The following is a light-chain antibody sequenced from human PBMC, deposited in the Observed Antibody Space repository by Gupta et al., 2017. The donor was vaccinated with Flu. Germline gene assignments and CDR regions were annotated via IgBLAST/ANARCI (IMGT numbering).Light chain of an antibody. CDR3: QQYDYYWT. CDR2: KAS. Sequence: SPSTLSASVGDRVTTTCRASQSISNRLSWYQQKAVKPPKILIYKASTLEGGVPSRFSGSGSGTQFTLTISSLQPDDFATYYCQQYDYYWTFGQGTKVEI. J-gene: IGKJ1*01. V-gene: IGKV1-5*03. CDR1: QSISNR.